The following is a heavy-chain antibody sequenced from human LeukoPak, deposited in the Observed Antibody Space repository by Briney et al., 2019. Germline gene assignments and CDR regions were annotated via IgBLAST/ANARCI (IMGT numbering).Heavy chain of an antibody. CDR1: GFNFSSYA. D-gene: IGHD6-6*01. CDR3: AKDRRIAARPGYFDY. J-gene: IGHJ4*02. V-gene: IGHV3-30-3*01. Sequence: GGSLRLSCAASGFNFSSYAMHWVRQAPGKGLEWVAVISYDGSNKYYADSVKGRFTISRDNSKNTLYLQMNSLRAEDTAVYYCAKDRRIAARPGYFDYWGQGTLVTVSS. CDR2: ISYDGSNK.